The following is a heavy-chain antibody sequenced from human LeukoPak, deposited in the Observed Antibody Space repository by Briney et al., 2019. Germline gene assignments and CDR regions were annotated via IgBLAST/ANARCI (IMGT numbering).Heavy chain of an antibody. J-gene: IGHJ4*02. CDR2: ISYDGSNK. CDR1: GFTFSSYA. CDR3: ARDGYSGYDYVDYFDY. D-gene: IGHD5-12*01. Sequence: GGSLGLSCAASGFTFSSYAMHWVRQAPGKGLEWVAVISYDGSNKYYADSVKGRFTISRDNSKNTLYLQMNSLRAEDTAVYYCARDGYSGYDYVDYFDYWGQGTLVTVSS. V-gene: IGHV3-30*04.